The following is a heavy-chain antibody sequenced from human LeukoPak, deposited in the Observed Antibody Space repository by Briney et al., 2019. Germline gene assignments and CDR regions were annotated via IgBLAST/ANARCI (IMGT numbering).Heavy chain of an antibody. CDR1: GFSFSRLT. CDR3: ARVTRRTTVVTHLPYYFDY. V-gene: IGHV3-48*01. CDR2: ISSSSSTI. D-gene: IGHD4-23*01. Sequence: PGGSLRLSCAASGFSFSRLTMHWVRQAPGKGLEWVSYISSSSSTIDYANSVKGRFTISRDNAKNSLYLQMNSLRAEDTAVYYCARVTRRTTVVTHLPYYFDYWGQGTLVTVSS. J-gene: IGHJ4*02.